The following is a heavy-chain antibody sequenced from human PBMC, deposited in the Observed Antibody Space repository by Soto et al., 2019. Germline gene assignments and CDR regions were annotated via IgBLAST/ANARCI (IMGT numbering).Heavy chain of an antibody. CDR1: GGTFSSYA. Sequence: QVQLVQSGAEVKKPGSSVKVSCKASGGTFSSYAISWVRQAPGQGLEWMGGIIPIFGTANYAQKFQGRVTITADESTSTDYMELSSLRSEDTAVYYCARPRVPISYYGMDVWGQGTTVTVSS. CDR2: IIPIFGTA. CDR3: ARPRVPISYYGMDV. J-gene: IGHJ6*02. V-gene: IGHV1-69*01.